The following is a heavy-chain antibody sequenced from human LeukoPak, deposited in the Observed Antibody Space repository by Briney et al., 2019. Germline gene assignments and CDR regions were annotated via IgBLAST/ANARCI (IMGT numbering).Heavy chain of an antibody. CDR2: INPNSGGT. J-gene: IGHJ5*02. CDR1: GYTFTSYY. CDR3: ARGLTTSLNNWFDP. D-gene: IGHD4-11*01. Sequence: ASVKVSCKASGYTFTSYYIHWVRQAPGQGLEWMGWINPNSGGTKYAQTFQGRVTMTRDTSISTAYMEVSSLRFDDTAVYYCARGLTTSLNNWFDPWGQGTLVTVSS. V-gene: IGHV1-2*02.